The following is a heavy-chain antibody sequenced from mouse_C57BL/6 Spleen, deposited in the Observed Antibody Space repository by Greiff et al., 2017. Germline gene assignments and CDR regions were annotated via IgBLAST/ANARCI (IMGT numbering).Heavy chain of an antibody. J-gene: IGHJ2*01. Sequence: VQLQESGAELARPGASVKLSCKASGYTFTSYGISWVKQRPGQGLEWIGEIYPRSGNTYYNEKFKGKATLTADKSSSTAYMELRSLTSEDSAVYFCARWSTVVATDYWGQGTTLTVSS. CDR2: IYPRSGNT. D-gene: IGHD1-1*01. V-gene: IGHV1-81*01. CDR1: GYTFTSYG. CDR3: ARWSTVVATDY.